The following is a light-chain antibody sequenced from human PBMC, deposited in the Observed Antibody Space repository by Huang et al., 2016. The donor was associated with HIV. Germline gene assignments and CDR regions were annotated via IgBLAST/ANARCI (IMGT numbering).Light chain of an antibody. CDR3: QHRRTWPPVT. Sequence: EIVLTQSPATLSLSPGERATRSCRASQSISNYLIWYQQKPGQAPRRLIYDASNRATGIPARFSGRGSGTDFNLTISSLEPEDFAIYYCQHRRTWPPVTFGQGTRLDI. J-gene: IGKJ5*01. CDR1: QSISNY. CDR2: DAS. V-gene: IGKV3-11*01.